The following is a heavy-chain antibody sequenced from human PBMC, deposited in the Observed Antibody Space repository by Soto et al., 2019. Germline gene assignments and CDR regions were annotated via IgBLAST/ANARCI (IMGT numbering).Heavy chain of an antibody. CDR2: IYHSGST. Sequence: SETLSLTCAVSGGSISSSNWWSWVRQPPGKGLEWIGEIYHSGSTNYNPSLKGRVTISVDKSKSQFSLKLSSVTAADTAVYYYASFSGSFDYSGQGTLVTVSS. CDR3: ASFSGSFDY. CDR1: GGSISSSNW. D-gene: IGHD6-19*01. J-gene: IGHJ4*02. V-gene: IGHV4-4*02.